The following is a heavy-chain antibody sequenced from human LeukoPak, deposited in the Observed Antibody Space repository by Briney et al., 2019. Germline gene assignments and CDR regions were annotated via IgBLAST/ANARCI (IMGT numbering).Heavy chain of an antibody. J-gene: IGHJ4*02. CDR1: GFDFSSNW. CDR3: AKDHYWSIDY. CDR2: IKGDGIGT. V-gene: IGHV3-74*01. D-gene: IGHD3-3*01. Sequence: GGSLRLSCAASGFDFSSNWMHWVRHAPGQGLVWVSRIKGDGIGTNYADSVKGRFTISRDIAKNTLYLQMNSLRAEDTGVYYCAKDHYWSIDYWGRGTLVTVSS.